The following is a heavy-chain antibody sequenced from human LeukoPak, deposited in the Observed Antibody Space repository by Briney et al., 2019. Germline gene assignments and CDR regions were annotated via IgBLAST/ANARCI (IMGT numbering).Heavy chain of an antibody. J-gene: IGHJ3*02. CDR1: GFTLSSKY. CDR3: ASYFSMVGANKDAFDI. V-gene: IGHV3-66*01. Sequence: PGGSLSLSCGASGFTLSSKYMIWLPQPPGKGLEWVSVIYSGGSTYYADSVKGRFTISRDNSKITLYLQMNSLRAEDTAVYYCASYFSMVGANKDAFDIWGQGTMVTVSS. CDR2: IYSGGST. D-gene: IGHD1-26*01.